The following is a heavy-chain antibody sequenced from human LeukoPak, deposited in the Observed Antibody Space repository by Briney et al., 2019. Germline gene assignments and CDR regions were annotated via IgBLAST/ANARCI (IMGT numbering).Heavy chain of an antibody. V-gene: IGHV4-4*07. CDR1: GGSISSYY. Sequence: SEALSLTCTVSGGSISSYYWSWIRQPAGKGLEWIGRIYTSGSTNYNPSLKSRVTMSVDTSKNQFSLKLSSVTAADTAVYYCARDQGWELPNWFDPWGQGTLVTVSS. J-gene: IGHJ5*02. D-gene: IGHD1-26*01. CDR2: IYTSGST. CDR3: ARDQGWELPNWFDP.